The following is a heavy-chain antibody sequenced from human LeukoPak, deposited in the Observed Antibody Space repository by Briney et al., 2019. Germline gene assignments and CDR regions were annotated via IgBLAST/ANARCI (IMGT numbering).Heavy chain of an antibody. CDR1: GFTLSGSA. CDR2: IRSKANNDAT. J-gene: IGHJ4*02. CDR3: TRNWGSDY. D-gene: IGHD7-27*01. Sequence: GSLRLSCAASGFTLSGSAMHWVRQASGKGVEGIARIRSKANNDATAYAASVKGRFTISRDDSKNTAYLQMNSLKTEDTAVYFCTRNWGSDYWGQGTLVTVSS. V-gene: IGHV3-73*01.